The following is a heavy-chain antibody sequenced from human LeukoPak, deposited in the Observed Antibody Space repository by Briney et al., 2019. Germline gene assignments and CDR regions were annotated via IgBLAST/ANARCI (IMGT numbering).Heavy chain of an antibody. J-gene: IGHJ4*02. D-gene: IGHD2-15*01. CDR1: GLTFRNYW. V-gene: IGHV3-7*01. CDR2: IKPDGGVQ. CDR3: ATSFPYCSVDSCAL. Sequence: PGGSLRLSCAASGLTFRNYWMSWVRQAPGKGLEWVANIKPDGGVQNYVDSVKGRFTITRGNAANSLFLQMNSLRDEDTAVYYCATSFPYCSVDSCALGGQGTLVTVSS.